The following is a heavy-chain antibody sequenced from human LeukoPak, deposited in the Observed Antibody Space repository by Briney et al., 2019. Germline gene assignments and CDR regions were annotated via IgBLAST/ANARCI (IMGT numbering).Heavy chain of an antibody. V-gene: IGHV4-59*01. CDR2: TYYSGST. J-gene: IGHJ4*02. CDR1: GGSISSYY. D-gene: IGHD6-13*01. Sequence: SETLSLTCTVSGGSISSYYWSWVRQPPGKGLEWIGYTYYSGSTNYKSSLKSRVTISVDTSKNQFSLKLSSVTAADTAVYYCARIGAAGTRYYFDYWSQGTLVTVSS. CDR3: ARIGAAGTRYYFDY.